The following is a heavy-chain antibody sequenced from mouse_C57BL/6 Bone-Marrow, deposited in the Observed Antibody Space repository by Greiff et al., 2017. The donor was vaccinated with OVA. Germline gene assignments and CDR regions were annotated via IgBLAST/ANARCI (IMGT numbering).Heavy chain of an antibody. CDR2: IYPGSGST. D-gene: IGHD2-10*01. V-gene: IGHV1-55*01. J-gene: IGHJ2*01. CDR1: GYTFTSYW. CDR3: AREGDIKPTYY. Sequence: VQLVESGAELVKPGASVKMSCKASGYTFTSYWITWVKQRPGQGLEWIGDIYPGSGSTNYNEKVKGKATLTVDTSSSTAYMQLSSLTSEDSAVYYCAREGDIKPTYYWGQGTTLTVSS.